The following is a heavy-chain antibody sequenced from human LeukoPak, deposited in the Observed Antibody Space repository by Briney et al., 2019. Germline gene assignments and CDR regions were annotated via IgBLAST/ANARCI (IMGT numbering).Heavy chain of an antibody. V-gene: IGHV3-9*01. CDR2: ISWNSGSI. Sequence: GGSLRLSCAASGFTFDDYAMHWVRQAPGKGLEWVSGISWNSGSIGYADSVKGRFTISRDNAKNSLYLQMNSLRAEDTALYYCAKAVSSGWSYYFDYWAREPWSPSPQ. D-gene: IGHD6-19*01. J-gene: IGHJ4*02. CDR1: GFTFDDYA. CDR3: AKAVSSGWSYYFDY.